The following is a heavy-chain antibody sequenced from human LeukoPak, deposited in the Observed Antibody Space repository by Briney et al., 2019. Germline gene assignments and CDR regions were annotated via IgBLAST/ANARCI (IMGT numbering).Heavy chain of an antibody. J-gene: IGHJ4*02. CDR3: ARGPLRLGELSLISY. Sequence: ASVKVSCKASGYTFTGYYMHWVRQAPGQGLEWMGWINPNSGGTNYAQKFQGRVTMTRDTSISTAYMELSRLRSDDTAVYYCARGPLRLGELSLISYWGQGTLVTVSS. CDR1: GYTFTGYY. D-gene: IGHD3-16*02. V-gene: IGHV1-2*02. CDR2: INPNSGGT.